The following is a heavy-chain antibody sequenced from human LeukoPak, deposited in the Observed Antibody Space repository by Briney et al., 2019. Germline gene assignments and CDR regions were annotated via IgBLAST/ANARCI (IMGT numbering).Heavy chain of an antibody. D-gene: IGHD3-9*01. V-gene: IGHV3-23*01. CDR1: GFTFSSYA. CDR2: ISGSGGST. CDR3: AKAHQIYILTGLEDY. J-gene: IGHJ4*02. Sequence: GGSLRLSCAASGFTFSSYAMSWVRQAPGKGLEWVSAISGSGGSTYYADSVKGRFTISRDNSKNTLYLQMNSLRAEDTAVYYCAKAHQIYILTGLEDYWGQGTLVTVSS.